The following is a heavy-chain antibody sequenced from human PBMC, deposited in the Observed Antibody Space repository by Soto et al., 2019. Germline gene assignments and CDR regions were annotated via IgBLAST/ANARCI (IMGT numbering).Heavy chain of an antibody. J-gene: IGHJ6*02. V-gene: IGHV3-33*01. CDR3: XXFSRDYGDYYHYGMGV. CDR2: IWYDGSNK. Sequence: QVQLVESGGGVVQPGRSLRLSCAASGFTFSSYGMHWVRQAPGKGLEWVAVIWYDGSNKYYADSVKGRFTISRDNSKNTLXLQMNSXXXEXTXXYXXXXFSRDYGDYYHYGMGVWGQGTTVTVSS. CDR1: GFTFSSYG. D-gene: IGHD4-17*01.